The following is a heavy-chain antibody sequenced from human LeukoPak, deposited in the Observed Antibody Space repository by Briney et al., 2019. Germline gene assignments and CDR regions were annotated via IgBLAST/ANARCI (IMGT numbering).Heavy chain of an antibody. CDR1: GFTFSSYG. V-gene: IGHV3-30*02. J-gene: IGHJ4*02. D-gene: IGHD4-17*01. Sequence: QSGGSLRLSCAASGFTFSSYGMHWVRQAPGKGLEWVAFIRYDGSNKYYADSVKGRFTISRDNSKNTLYLQMNSLRAEDTAVYYCAKDKHRSPTVTTADYWGQGTLVTVSS. CDR3: AKDKHRSPTVTTADY. CDR2: IRYDGSNK.